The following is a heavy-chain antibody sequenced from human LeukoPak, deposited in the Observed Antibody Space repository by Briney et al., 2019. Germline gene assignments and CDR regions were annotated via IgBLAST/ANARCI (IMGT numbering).Heavy chain of an antibody. CDR2: IDHTGIT. D-gene: IGHD1-26*01. CDR1: DDSITIYY. CDR3: ARGSGGSYFDY. V-gene: IGHV4-59*12. Sequence: SETLSLTCTVSDDSITIYYWSWIRQPPGKGLEWIGYIDHTGITNYNPSLNSRVTISRDTSKNQFSLKLSSVTAADTAVYYCARGSGGSYFDYWGQGTLVTVSS. J-gene: IGHJ4*02.